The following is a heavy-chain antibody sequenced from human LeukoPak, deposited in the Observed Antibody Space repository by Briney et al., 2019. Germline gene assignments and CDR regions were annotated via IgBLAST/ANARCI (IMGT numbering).Heavy chain of an antibody. CDR3: ATVDVIAVAGKRVNYFDY. J-gene: IGHJ4*02. D-gene: IGHD6-19*01. Sequence: GASVKVSCKVSGYTLTELSMHWVRQAPGKGLEWMGGFDPEDGETIYAQKFQGRVTMTEDTSTDTAYMELSSLRSEDTAVYYCATVDVIAVAGKRVNYFDYWGQGTLVTVYS. CDR2: FDPEDGET. V-gene: IGHV1-24*01. CDR1: GYTLTELS.